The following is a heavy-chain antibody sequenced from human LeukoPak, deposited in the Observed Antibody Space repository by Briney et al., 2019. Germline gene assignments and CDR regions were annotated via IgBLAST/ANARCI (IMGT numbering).Heavy chain of an antibody. D-gene: IGHD6-19*01. J-gene: IGHJ4*02. V-gene: IGHV3-21*01. CDR3: ARDGQWQPFDY. CDR2: ISSSSSYI. Sequence: PGGSLRLSCAASGFTFSSYSMNWVRQAPGKGLEWVSYISSSSSYIYYADSVKGRFTISRDNAKNSLYLQMNSLRAEDTAVYYCARDGQWQPFDYWGQGTLVTVSS. CDR1: GFTFSSYS.